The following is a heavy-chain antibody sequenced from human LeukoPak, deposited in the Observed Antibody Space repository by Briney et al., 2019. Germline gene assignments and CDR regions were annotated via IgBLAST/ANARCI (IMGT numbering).Heavy chain of an antibody. V-gene: IGHV3-30*04. Sequence: GGSLRLSCAASGFTFTSYAMHWVRQAPGKGLEWVAVISYDGINKYYAASVKGRFTISRDNSKNMLYLQMNSLRVEDTAVYYCASSPWLQLWFDPWGQGTLVTVSS. J-gene: IGHJ5*02. CDR1: GFTFTSYA. CDR3: ASSPWLQLWFDP. CDR2: ISYDGINK. D-gene: IGHD5-24*01.